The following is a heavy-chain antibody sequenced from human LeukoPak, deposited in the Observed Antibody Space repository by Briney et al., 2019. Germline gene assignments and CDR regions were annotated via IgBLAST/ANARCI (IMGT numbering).Heavy chain of an antibody. CDR1: GFTFSSYW. Sequence: GGSLRLSCAASGFTFSSYWMHWVRQAPGKGLVWVSRINSDGSSTSYADSVKGRFTISRDNAKNTLYLQMNSLRAEDTAVYYCARVRDCSSTSCYNYYYYGMDVWGQGTTVTASS. V-gene: IGHV3-74*01. CDR2: INSDGSST. D-gene: IGHD2-2*01. J-gene: IGHJ6*02. CDR3: ARVRDCSSTSCYNYYYYGMDV.